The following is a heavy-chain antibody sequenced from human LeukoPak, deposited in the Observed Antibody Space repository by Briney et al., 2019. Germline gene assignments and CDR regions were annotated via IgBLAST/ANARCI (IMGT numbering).Heavy chain of an antibody. D-gene: IGHD1-7*01. CDR1: GSTFDIYG. J-gene: IGHJ4*02. Sequence: PGGTLRLSCAASGSTFDIYGMSWVRQAPGKGLEWVSGISDSGDGTHYADSVKGRFTISRDNSKNTLYLQMNNLRAEDTAVYYCAKDRACGQWNCQGSDYWGQGTLVTVSS. CDR3: AKDRACGQWNCQGSDY. CDR2: ISDSGDGT. V-gene: IGHV3-23*01.